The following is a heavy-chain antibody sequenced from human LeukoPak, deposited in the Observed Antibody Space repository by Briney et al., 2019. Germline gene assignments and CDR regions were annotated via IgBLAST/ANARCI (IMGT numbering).Heavy chain of an antibody. CDR3: ATTSDWRFDF. Sequence: PGGSLRLSCAASGFTFSNFDMNWVRLAPGKRPEWVSFISGSGGSTYYADSVKGRFTISRDNSKNTLYLQMNSLRAEDTAMYYCATTSDWRFDFWGQGTLVTVSS. J-gene: IGHJ4*02. V-gene: IGHV3-23*01. D-gene: IGHD2-2*01. CDR2: ISGSGGST. CDR1: GFTFSNFD.